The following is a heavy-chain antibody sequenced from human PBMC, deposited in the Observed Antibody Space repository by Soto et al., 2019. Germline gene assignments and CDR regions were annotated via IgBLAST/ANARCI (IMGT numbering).Heavy chain of an antibody. CDR3: ARVVTVVKSFHYWYFDL. J-gene: IGHJ2*01. CDR1: GGTFSSYA. Sequence: QVQLVQSGAEVKKPGSSVKVSCKASGGTFSSYAISWVRQAPGQGLEWMGGIIPILGTANYAQKFQGRVTITADESTSKAYMELSSLRSEDTAVYYCARVVTVVKSFHYWYFDLWGRGTLVTVSS. D-gene: IGHD2-15*01. V-gene: IGHV1-69*12. CDR2: IIPILGTA.